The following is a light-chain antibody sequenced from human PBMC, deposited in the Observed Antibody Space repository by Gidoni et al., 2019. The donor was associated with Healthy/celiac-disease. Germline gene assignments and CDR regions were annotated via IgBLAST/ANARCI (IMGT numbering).Light chain of an antibody. CDR2: DAS. V-gene: IGKV1-33*01. CDR1: QDISNY. Sequence: DIQMTQSPSSLSASVGDRVTITCQASQDISNYLNWYQQKPGKAPTLLIYDASNLETGVPSRFSGSGSGTDFTVTISSLQPEDIATYYCQQYDNLPLTFXGXTKVEIK. J-gene: IGKJ4*01. CDR3: QQYDNLPLT.